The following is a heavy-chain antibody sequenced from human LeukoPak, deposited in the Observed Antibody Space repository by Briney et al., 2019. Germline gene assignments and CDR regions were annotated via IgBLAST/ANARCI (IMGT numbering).Heavy chain of an antibody. V-gene: IGHV4-59*01. D-gene: IGHD3-3*01. CDR1: GGSISSYY. J-gene: IGHJ5*02. CDR3: ARFEDFWSGYFSFNWFDP. Sequence: SETLSLTCTVSGGSISSYYWSWIRQPPGKGLEWIGYIYYSGSTNYNPSLKSRVTISVDTSKDQFSLKLSSVTAADTAVYYCARFEDFWSGYFSFNWFDPWGQGTLVTVSS. CDR2: IYYSGST.